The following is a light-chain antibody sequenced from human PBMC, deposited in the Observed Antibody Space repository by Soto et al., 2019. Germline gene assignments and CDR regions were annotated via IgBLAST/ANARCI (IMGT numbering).Light chain of an antibody. V-gene: IGKV3-20*01. CDR2: GAS. Sequence: EIVLTQSPGTLSLSPGEGATLSCRASQSVSSSYLAWYQQKPGQAPRLLIYGASSRATGIPDRFSGSGSGTDFTLTISRLEPEDFAVYYCQQDYTSPLTFGGGTNVDI. CDR3: QQDYTSPLT. CDR1: QSVSSSY. J-gene: IGKJ4*01.